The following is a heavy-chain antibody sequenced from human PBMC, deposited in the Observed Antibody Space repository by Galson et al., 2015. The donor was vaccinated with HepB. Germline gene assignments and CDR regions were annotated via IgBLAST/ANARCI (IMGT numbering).Heavy chain of an antibody. CDR3: ATNNDTTGYYYGG. D-gene: IGHD3-22*01. V-gene: IGHV1-69*01. Sequence: QSGAEVKKPGSSVKVSCKASGGTFSTYAINWVRQAPGQGLEWMGGIIPIFGTANYAQKFQDRVTITADESTSTAYMEMSSLRSEDTAVYFCATNNDTTGYYYGGWGQGTLVTVSS. J-gene: IGHJ4*02. CDR1: GGTFSTYA. CDR2: IIPIFGTA.